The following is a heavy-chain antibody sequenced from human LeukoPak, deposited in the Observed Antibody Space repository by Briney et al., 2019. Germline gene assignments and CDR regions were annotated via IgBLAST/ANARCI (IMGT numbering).Heavy chain of an antibody. V-gene: IGHV3-33*01. Sequence: GGSLRLSCATSGFTFSNYGMHWVRQAPGKGLEWVAIIYYDGSKKNYADSVRGRFTISRDNSKNTLYLQMYSLRVEDTAVYYCATWRGSGSYGGYFDYWGQGTPVTVSS. CDR3: ATWRGSGSYGGYFDY. J-gene: IGHJ4*02. CDR2: IYYDGSKK. CDR1: GFTFSNYG. D-gene: IGHD3-10*01.